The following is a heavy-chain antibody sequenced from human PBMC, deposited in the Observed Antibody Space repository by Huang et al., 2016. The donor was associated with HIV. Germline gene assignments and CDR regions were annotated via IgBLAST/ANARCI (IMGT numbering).Heavy chain of an antibody. V-gene: IGHV3-23*01. D-gene: IGHD6-25*01. Sequence: EVQLLESGGGLAQLGGALRLSCEASGFRFGGYGMRWVRRAGGRGLEWGVAIGRWGGKVWCSISVGGRFSVSRSNSKNTLYLQMTTLRVEDTAVYFGVREGNPGSGGFFGDNWFDPWGQGTLVTVSP. J-gene: IGHJ5*02. CDR3: VREGNPGSGGFFGDNWFDP. CDR1: GFRFGGYG. CDR2: IGRWGGKV.